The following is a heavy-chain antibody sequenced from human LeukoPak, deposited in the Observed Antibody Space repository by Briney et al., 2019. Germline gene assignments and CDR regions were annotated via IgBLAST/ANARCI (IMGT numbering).Heavy chain of an antibody. V-gene: IGHV3-7*01. D-gene: IGHD2-2*01. CDR2: IKQDGSEK. Sequence: PGGSLRLSCAASGFTFSSYWMSWVRQAPGKGLEWVANIKQDGSEKYYVDSVKGRFTISRDNAKNSLYLQMNSLRAEDTAVYYCARDPGGESSSTSCYFDYWGQGTLVTVSS. CDR1: GFTFSSYW. J-gene: IGHJ4*02. CDR3: ARDPGGESSSTSCYFDY.